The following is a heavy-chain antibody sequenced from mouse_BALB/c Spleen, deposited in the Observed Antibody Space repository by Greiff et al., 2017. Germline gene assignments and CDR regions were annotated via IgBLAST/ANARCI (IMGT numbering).Heavy chain of an antibody. V-gene: IGHV5-9-3*01. Sequence: EVQRVESGGGLVKPGGSLKLSCAASGFTFSSYAMSWVRQTPEKRLEWVATISSGGSYTYYPDSVKGRFTISRDNAKNTLYLQMSSLRSEDTAMYYCARQGNGNYVDYYAMDYWGQGTSVTVSS. CDR3: ARQGNGNYVDYYAMDY. CDR2: ISSGGSYT. J-gene: IGHJ4*01. CDR1: GFTFSSYA. D-gene: IGHD2-1*01.